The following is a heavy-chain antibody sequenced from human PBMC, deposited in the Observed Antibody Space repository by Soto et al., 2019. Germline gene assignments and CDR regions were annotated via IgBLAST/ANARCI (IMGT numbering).Heavy chain of an antibody. Sequence: EVQLVESGGGLVQPGGSLRLSCAASGFTFSSYWMHWVRQAPGKGLVWVSRINSDGSSTSYADSVKGRFTISRDNAKNTLYLQMSSLRAEDTAVYYCAREKIMVPTGYWYFDLWGRGTLVTVSS. CDR1: GFTFSSYW. CDR3: AREKIMVPTGYWYFDL. D-gene: IGHD3-10*01. CDR2: INSDGSST. J-gene: IGHJ2*01. V-gene: IGHV3-74*01.